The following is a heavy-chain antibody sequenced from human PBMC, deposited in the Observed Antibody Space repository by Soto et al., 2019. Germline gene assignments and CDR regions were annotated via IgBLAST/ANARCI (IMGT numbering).Heavy chain of an antibody. Sequence: EVQLLESGGDLVQPGGSLRLSCAASGFTFSSYAMNWVRQAPGKGLEWVSAISGSGGNTFYADSVKGRFTISRDNSKNTLFLLMHSLRAEDTAIYYCAMLNSGSYSYHGMDVWGQGTTVTVSS. CDR1: GFTFSSYA. J-gene: IGHJ6*02. V-gene: IGHV3-23*01. CDR3: AMLNSGSYSYHGMDV. CDR2: ISGSGGNT. D-gene: IGHD1-26*01.